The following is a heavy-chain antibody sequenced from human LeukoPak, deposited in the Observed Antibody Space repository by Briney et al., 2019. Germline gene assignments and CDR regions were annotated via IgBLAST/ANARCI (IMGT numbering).Heavy chain of an antibody. CDR2: INHNGDVN. V-gene: IGHV3-7*03. Sequence: GGSLRLSCAASGFTFSSYWMNWARQAPGKGLEWVASINHNGDVNYYVDSVKGRFTISRDNAKNSLYLQMSNLRAEDTAVYFCARGGGLDVWGQGATVTVSS. CDR3: ARGGGLDV. CDR1: GFTFSSYW. J-gene: IGHJ6*02. D-gene: IGHD3-16*01.